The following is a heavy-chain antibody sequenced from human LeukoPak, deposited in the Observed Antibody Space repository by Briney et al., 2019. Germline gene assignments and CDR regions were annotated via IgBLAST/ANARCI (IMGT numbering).Heavy chain of an antibody. V-gene: IGHV1-46*01. CDR2: INPSGGST. CDR3: ARAFDFRSRLGELSSFDY. CDR1: GYTFTSYY. D-gene: IGHD3-16*02. Sequence: ASVKVSCKASGYTFTSYYMHWVRRAPGQGLEWMGIINPSGGSTSYAQRFQGRVTMTRDTSTSTVYMELSSLRSEDTAVYYCARAFDFRSRLGELSSFDYWGQGTLVTVSS. J-gene: IGHJ4*02.